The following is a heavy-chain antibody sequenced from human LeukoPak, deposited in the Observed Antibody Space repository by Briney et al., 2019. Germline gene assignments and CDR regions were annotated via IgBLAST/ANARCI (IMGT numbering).Heavy chain of an antibody. D-gene: IGHD3-10*01. CDR1: GFIFNDYY. CDR3: VKDNGNGWLGEFAFAY. CDR2: ISRTGNTI. Sequence: GGSLRLSCAASGFIFNDYYMSWIRQAPGKGLEWLSYISRTGNTIYYRDSVKGRFTISRDNANNSVHLQMNSLRAEDTAVYYCVKDNGNGWLGEFAFAYWGQGTLVTVSS. J-gene: IGHJ4*02. V-gene: IGHV3-11*01.